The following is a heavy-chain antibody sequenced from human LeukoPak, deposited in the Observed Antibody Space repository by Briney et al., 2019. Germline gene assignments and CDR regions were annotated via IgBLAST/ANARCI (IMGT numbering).Heavy chain of an antibody. CDR3: ARLLSCSSTSCYPYYYYYYYMDV. CDR2: ISAYNGNT. CDR1: GYTFTSYG. V-gene: IGHV1-18*01. Sequence: ASVKVSCKASGYTFTSYGISWVRQAPGQGLEWMGWISAYNGNTNYAQKLQGRVTMTTDTSTSTAYMELRSLRSDDTAVYYCARLLSCSSTSCYPYYYYYYYMDVWGKGTTVTVSS. D-gene: IGHD2-2*01. J-gene: IGHJ6*03.